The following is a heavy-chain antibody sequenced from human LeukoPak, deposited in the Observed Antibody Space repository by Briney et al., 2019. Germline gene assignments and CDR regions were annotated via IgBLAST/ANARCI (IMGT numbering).Heavy chain of an antibody. CDR3: ARDSGSYGY. V-gene: IGHV3-30-3*01. J-gene: IGHJ4*02. Sequence: GRSLRLSCAASGFTFSSYAMHWVRQAPGKGLEWVAVISYDGSNKYYADSVKGRSTISRDNSKNTLYLQMNSLRVEDTAVYYCARDSGSYGYWGQGTLVTVSS. CDR1: GFTFSSYA. D-gene: IGHD1-26*01. CDR2: ISYDGSNK.